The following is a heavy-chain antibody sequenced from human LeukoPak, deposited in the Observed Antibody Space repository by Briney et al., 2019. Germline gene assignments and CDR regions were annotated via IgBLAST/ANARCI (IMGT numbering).Heavy chain of an antibody. CDR3: GRSRLVVTAIDY. D-gene: IGHD2-21*02. J-gene: IGHJ4*02. CDR1: GFTFSNYA. CDR2: ISANGGST. Sequence: GGSLRLSCAASGFTFSNYAMHWVRQAPGKGLESVSTISANGGSTYYANSVKGRFTISRDTPKNTLYLQMGSLRPEDMAVYYCGRSRLVVTAIDYWGQGTLVTVSS. V-gene: IGHV3-64*01.